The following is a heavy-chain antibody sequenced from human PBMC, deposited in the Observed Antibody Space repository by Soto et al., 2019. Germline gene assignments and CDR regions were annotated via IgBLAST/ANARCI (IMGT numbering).Heavy chain of an antibody. CDR2: ISGSGGST. CDR1: GFTFSSYA. V-gene: IGHV3-23*01. Sequence: GGSLRRSCAASGFTFSSYAMSWVRQAPGKGLEWVSAISGSGGSTYYADSVKGRFTISRDNSKNTLYLQMNSLRAEDTAVYYCAKILLIPLRNFDWLPFGYWGQGTLVTVSS. CDR3: AKILLIPLRNFDWLPFGY. J-gene: IGHJ4*02. D-gene: IGHD3-9*01.